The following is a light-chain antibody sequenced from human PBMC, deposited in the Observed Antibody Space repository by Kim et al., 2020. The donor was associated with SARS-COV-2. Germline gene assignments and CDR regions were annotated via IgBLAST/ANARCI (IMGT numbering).Light chain of an antibody. CDR2: EDN. CDR1: RGSIASNY. CDR3: QSYDSSNQGV. J-gene: IGLJ2*01. V-gene: IGLV6-57*03. Sequence: KTVTISGSRSRGSIASNYVQWYQQRPGSAPTTVIYEDNQRPSGVPDRFSGSIDSSSNSASLTISGLKTEDEADYYCQSYDSSNQGVFGGGTQLTVL.